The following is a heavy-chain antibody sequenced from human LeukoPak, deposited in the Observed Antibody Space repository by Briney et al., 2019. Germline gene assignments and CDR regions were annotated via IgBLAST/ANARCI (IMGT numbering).Heavy chain of an antibody. Sequence: AGGSLRLSCAASGFTFSSYSMNWVRQAPGKGLEWVSYISTGGGAIYYADSVKGRFTIYRDNAKNSLYLQMNSLRAEDTAVYYCARVQYCSSTTCYRTNDYWGQGTLVTVSS. CDR3: ARVQYCSSTTCYRTNDY. CDR1: GFTFSSYS. D-gene: IGHD2-2*02. J-gene: IGHJ4*02. V-gene: IGHV3-48*04. CDR2: ISTGGGAI.